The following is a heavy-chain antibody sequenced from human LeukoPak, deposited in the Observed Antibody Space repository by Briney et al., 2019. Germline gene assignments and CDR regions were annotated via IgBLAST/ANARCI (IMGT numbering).Heavy chain of an antibody. Sequence: PSETLSLTCTVSGGSIDTYYWNWIRQPPRKGLEWIGYVFPTGSTNYNPSLKSRVTISVDTSKNQFSLNLSSVPAADTAVYYCARDGGSQPFIDYWGQGTLVTVSS. CDR1: GGSIDTYY. D-gene: IGHD3-16*01. J-gene: IGHJ4*02. CDR3: ARDGGSQPFIDY. V-gene: IGHV4-59*01. CDR2: VFPTGST.